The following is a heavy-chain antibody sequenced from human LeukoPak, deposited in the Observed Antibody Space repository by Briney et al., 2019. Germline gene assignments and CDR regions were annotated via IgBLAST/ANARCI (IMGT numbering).Heavy chain of an antibody. J-gene: IGHJ5*02. CDR2: IYSSGST. CDR1: GCSISSYY. V-gene: IGHV4-4*07. CDR3: ARDLVVPPYNWFDP. Sequence: PSETLSLTCTVSGCSISSYYWSWIRQPAGAGLEGIGGIYSSGSTNYNPPLKGRVAMSVDTSNTQFSLKLSSVTAADTAVYYCARDLVVPPYNWFDPWGQGTLVTVSS. D-gene: IGHD2-2*01.